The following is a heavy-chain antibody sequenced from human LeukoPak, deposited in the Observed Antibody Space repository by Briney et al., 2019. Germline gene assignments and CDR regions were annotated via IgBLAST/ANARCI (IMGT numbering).Heavy chain of an antibody. CDR2: LIPIFGKA. CDR3: ARWIHDSSGWGLDY. CDR1: GGTFSNFG. V-gene: IGHV1-69*04. D-gene: IGHD3-22*01. Sequence: SVKVSCKASGGTFSNFGISWVRQAPGQGLEWMGRLIPIFGKANYAQKFQGRVTITADKSTSTAYMELSSLRSEDTAVYHCARWIHDSSGWGLDYWGQGALVTVSS. J-gene: IGHJ4*02.